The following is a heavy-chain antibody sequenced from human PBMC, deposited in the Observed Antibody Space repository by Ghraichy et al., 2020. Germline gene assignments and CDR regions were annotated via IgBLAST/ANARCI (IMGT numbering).Heavy chain of an antibody. V-gene: IGHV3-23*01. D-gene: IGHD5-24*01. J-gene: IGHJ4*01. Sequence: GSLRLSCAASGLTFTSYAMSWVRQAPGKGLEWVSTVSNSGRDTHHADSVRGRFTISRDNVKNMVYLYLTSLRVEDTAVYFCAKDRYGSVDGTRYFDFWGQGTLVTVSS. CDR1: GLTFTSYA. CDR3: AKDRYGSVDGTRYFDF. CDR2: VSNSGRDT.